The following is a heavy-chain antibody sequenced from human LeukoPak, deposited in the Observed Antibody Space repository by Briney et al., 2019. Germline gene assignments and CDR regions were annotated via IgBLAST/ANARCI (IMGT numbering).Heavy chain of an antibody. D-gene: IGHD3-10*01. Sequence: WVRQAPGKGLEWIGSIYYSGGTYYNPSLKSRVTMSIDTSKNQFSLNLSSVTAADTAVYYCARDIKENWFDPWGQGTLVTVSS. CDR3: ARDIKENWFDP. J-gene: IGHJ5*02. CDR2: IYYSGGT. V-gene: IGHV4-39*07.